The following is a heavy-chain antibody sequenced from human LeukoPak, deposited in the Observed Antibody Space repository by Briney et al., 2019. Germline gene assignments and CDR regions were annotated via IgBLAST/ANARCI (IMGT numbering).Heavy chain of an antibody. CDR3: AGRIAAARHIDY. D-gene: IGHD6-13*01. V-gene: IGHV4-34*01. Sequence: PSETLSLTCAVYGGPFSGYYWSWIRQPPGKGLEWIGEINHSGSTNYNPSLKSRVTISVDTSKNQFSLKLSSVTAADTAVYYCAGRIAAARHIDYWGQGTLVTVSS. CDR1: GGPFSGYY. CDR2: INHSGST. J-gene: IGHJ4*02.